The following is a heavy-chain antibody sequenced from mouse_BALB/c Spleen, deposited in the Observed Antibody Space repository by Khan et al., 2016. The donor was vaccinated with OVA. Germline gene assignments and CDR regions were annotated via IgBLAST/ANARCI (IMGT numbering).Heavy chain of an antibody. Sequence: QVQLKESGPGLVAPSQSLSITCTISGFSLTDYGIHWGRQPPGKGLEWLVVIWSDGTTTNNSALKSRLSISKDNSKSQVFLKMNSLQTDDTAMYYCARQPYYDYYIMDYWGQGTSVTVSA. V-gene: IGHV2-6-1*01. J-gene: IGHJ4*01. D-gene: IGHD2-10*01. CDR2: IWSDGTT. CDR3: ARQPYYDYYIMDY. CDR1: GFSLTDYG.